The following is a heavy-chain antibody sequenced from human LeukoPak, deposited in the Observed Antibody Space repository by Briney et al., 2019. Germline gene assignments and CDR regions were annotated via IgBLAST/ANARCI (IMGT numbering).Heavy chain of an antibody. D-gene: IGHD6-13*01. Sequence: GGSLRLSCAASGFTVSSNYMSWVRQAPGKGLEWVSAISGSGGSTYYADSVKGRFTISRDNSKNTLYLQMNSLRAEDMAVYYCAKPNQAAGPQGRDWGQGTLVTVSS. V-gene: IGHV3-23*01. CDR2: ISGSGGST. CDR1: GFTVSSNY. CDR3: AKPNQAAGPQGRD. J-gene: IGHJ4*02.